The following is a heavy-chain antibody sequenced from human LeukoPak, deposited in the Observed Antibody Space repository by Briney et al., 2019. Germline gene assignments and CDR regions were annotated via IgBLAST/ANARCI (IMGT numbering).Heavy chain of an antibody. Sequence: GGSLRLSCAASGFIFSSYNINWVRQAPGKGLEWVSSISSSSTYIYYADSVKGRFTISRDNAKNSVYLQMISLRVEDTAVYYCAKDLPPRYCSSTSCYSFDYWGQGTLVTVSS. CDR2: ISSSSTYI. CDR1: GFIFSSYN. D-gene: IGHD2-2*02. J-gene: IGHJ4*02. CDR3: AKDLPPRYCSSTSCYSFDY. V-gene: IGHV3-21*04.